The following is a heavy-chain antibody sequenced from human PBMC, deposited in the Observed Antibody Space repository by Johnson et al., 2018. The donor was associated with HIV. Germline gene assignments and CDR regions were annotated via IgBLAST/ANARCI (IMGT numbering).Heavy chain of an antibody. D-gene: IGHD7-27*01. CDR3: ARSGATTQDAFDI. CDR1: GFTLSDYY. J-gene: IGHJ3*02. V-gene: IGHV3-11*04. CDR2: IIGGGVGT. Sequence: QMLLVESGGGLVKPGGSLRLSCAGSGFTLSDYYMSWVRQAPGKGLEWIAYIIGGGVGTFYADSVKGRFPISRDNAKKSLYLQMNNLRAEDTAVYYCARSGATTQDAFDIWGQGTMVSVSS.